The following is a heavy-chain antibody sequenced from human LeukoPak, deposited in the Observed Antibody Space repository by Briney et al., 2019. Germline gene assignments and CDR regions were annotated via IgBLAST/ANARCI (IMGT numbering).Heavy chain of an antibody. Sequence: ASVKVSCKSSGYTFTGYYMHWVRQAPGQGLEWMGWINPNSGGTNYAQKFQGRVTMTRGTSISTAYMELSRLRSDDTAVYYCARVPEYSSAAFDYWGQGTLVTVSS. V-gene: IGHV1-2*02. D-gene: IGHD6-6*01. J-gene: IGHJ4*02. CDR1: GYTFTGYY. CDR2: INPNSGGT. CDR3: ARVPEYSSAAFDY.